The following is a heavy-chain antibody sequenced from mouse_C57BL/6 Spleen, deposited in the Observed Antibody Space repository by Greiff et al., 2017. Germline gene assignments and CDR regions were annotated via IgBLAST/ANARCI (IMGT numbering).Heavy chain of an antibody. D-gene: IGHD2-12*01. CDR1: GYAFSSSW. J-gene: IGHJ2*01. Sequence: VQLQQSGPELVKPGASVKISCKASGYAFSSSWMNWVKQRPGTGLEWIGRIYPGDGDTNYNGKFKGKATLTADKSSSTAYMQLSSLTSEDSAVYFCARCVTTRYLDYWGQGTTLTVSS. CDR2: IYPGDGDT. CDR3: ARCVTTRYLDY. V-gene: IGHV1-82*01.